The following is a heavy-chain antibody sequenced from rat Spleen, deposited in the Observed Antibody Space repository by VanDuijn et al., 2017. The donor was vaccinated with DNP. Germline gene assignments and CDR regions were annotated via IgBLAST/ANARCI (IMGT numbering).Heavy chain of an antibody. D-gene: IGHD1-10*01. CDR3: ARYNRRGYFDY. V-gene: IGHV2-27*01. Sequence: QVQLKESGPGLVQPSQTLSLTCTVSGFSLTSYHVHWVRQPPGKGLEWMGRMQSGGGTAYNSALKIRLSISRDTSKSQVFLKMNSLQIEDTAIYFCARYNRRGYFDYWGQGVMVTVSS. CDR2: MQSGGGT. J-gene: IGHJ2*01. CDR1: GFSLTSYH.